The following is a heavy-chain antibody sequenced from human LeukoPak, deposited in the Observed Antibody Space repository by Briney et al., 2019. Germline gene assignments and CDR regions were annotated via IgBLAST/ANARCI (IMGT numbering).Heavy chain of an antibody. Sequence: SVKVSCKASGGTFSSYAISWVRQAPGQGLEWMGGIIPIFGTANYAQKFQGRVTITADESTSTAYMELSSLRSEDTAVYYYARDGYSGSYEDWFDPWGQGTLVTVSS. V-gene: IGHV1-69*13. CDR3: ARDGYSGSYEDWFDP. CDR2: IIPIFGTA. CDR1: GGTFSSYA. D-gene: IGHD1-26*01. J-gene: IGHJ5*02.